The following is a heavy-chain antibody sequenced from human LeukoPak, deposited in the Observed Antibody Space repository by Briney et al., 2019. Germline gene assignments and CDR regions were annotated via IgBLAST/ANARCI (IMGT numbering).Heavy chain of an antibody. CDR2: IIPIFGTA. V-gene: IGHV1-69*06. CDR3: ANQRAAIEQINWFDP. J-gene: IGHJ5*02. Sequence: ASVKVSCKASGGTFSSYAISWVRQAPGQGLEWMGGIIPIFGTANYAQKFQGRVTITADKSTSTAYMELSSLRSEDTAVYYCANQRAAIEQINWFDPWGQGTLVTVSS. D-gene: IGHD5-18*01. CDR1: GGTFSSYA.